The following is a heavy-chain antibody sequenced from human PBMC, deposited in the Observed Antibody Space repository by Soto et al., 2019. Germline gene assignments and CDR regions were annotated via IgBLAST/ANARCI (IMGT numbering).Heavy chain of an antibody. J-gene: IGHJ6*02. Sequence: GASVKVSCKASGYTFTGYYMHWVRQAPGQGLEWMGWINPNSGGTDYAQKFQGWVTMTRDTSISTAYMELSRLRSDDTAVYYCARDGAGINGMDVWGQGTTVTVSS. CDR1: GYTFTGYY. D-gene: IGHD3-16*01. V-gene: IGHV1-2*04. CDR3: ARDGAGINGMDV. CDR2: INPNSGGT.